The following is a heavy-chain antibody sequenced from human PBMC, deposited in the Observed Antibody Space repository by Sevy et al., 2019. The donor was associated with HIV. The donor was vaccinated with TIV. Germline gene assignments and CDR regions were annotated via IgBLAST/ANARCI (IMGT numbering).Heavy chain of an antibody. V-gene: IGHV3-30*18. CDR3: AEDWGSSGSGVGGFDF. D-gene: IGHD1-26*01. Sequence: GGSLRLSCAASGFSFSTYGIHWVRQAPGKGLEWVAVMSYDGTNKYYADSVRGRFTISRDNSKNTLYLQMNNLRAEDTAVYYCAEDWGSSGSGVGGFDFWGQGTLVTVSS. CDR2: MSYDGTNK. J-gene: IGHJ4*02. CDR1: GFSFSTYG.